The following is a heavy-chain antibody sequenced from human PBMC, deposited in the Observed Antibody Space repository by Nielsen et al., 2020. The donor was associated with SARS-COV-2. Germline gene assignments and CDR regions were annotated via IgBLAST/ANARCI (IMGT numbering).Heavy chain of an antibody. Sequence: GSLRLSCIVSGGSISTGSHYWSWIRQPPGKGLEWIGYIFYRGNTNYNPSLKSRVTISVDTSKNQFSLKLSSVTAADTAVYYCARTGIAVAGILGPWGQGTLVTVSS. D-gene: IGHD6-19*01. V-gene: IGHV4-61*01. CDR1: GGSISTGSHY. CDR3: ARTGIAVAGILGP. J-gene: IGHJ5*02. CDR2: IFYRGNT.